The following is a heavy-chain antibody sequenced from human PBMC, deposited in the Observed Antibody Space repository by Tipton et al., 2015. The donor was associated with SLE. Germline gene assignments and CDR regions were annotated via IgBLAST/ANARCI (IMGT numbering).Heavy chain of an antibody. CDR3: ARGGYSSSSPDY. Sequence: TLSLTCTVSGGSISSYYWSWIRQPPGKGLEWIGYISYSGSTSYYPSLKSRVTISVDTSKNQFSLKLSSVTAADTAVYYCARGGYSSSSPDYWGQGTLVTVSS. CDR2: ISYSGST. J-gene: IGHJ4*02. V-gene: IGHV4-59*08. D-gene: IGHD6-13*01. CDR1: GGSISSYY.